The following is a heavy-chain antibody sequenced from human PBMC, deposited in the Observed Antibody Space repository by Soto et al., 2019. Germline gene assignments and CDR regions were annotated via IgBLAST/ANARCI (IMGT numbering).Heavy chain of an antibody. Sequence: QVQLQESGPGLVKPSQTLSLTCTVSGGSISSDDYYWTWIRQLPGKGLEWIGYIFYSGNAYYNSTLKSRVSISVDTSKNQFSMDLTSVTAADPAVYVCASLRGSGPNFFFASWGQGTLITVSS. J-gene: IGHJ4*02. CDR2: IFYSGNA. D-gene: IGHD3-10*01. CDR1: GGSISSDDYY. CDR3: ASLRGSGPNFFFAS. V-gene: IGHV4-31*03.